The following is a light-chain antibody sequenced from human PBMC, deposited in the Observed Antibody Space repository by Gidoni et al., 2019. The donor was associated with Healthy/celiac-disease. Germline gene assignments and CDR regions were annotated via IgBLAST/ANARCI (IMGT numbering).Light chain of an antibody. J-gene: IGLJ3*02. CDR3: AAWDDSLSGQV. CDR1: SSNIGSDH. CDR2: RNN. V-gene: IGLV1-47*01. Sequence: QSVLTQPPSAYGTPGQRVTISCSGSSSNIGSDHVYWYRQLPGTAPKLLIYRNNQRPSGVPDRFSGSKSGTSASLAISGLRSEDEADYYCAAWDDSLSGQVFGGGTKLTVL.